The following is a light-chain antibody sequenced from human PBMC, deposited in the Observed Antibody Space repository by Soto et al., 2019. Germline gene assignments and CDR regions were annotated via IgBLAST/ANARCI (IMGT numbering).Light chain of an antibody. V-gene: IGKV1-39*01. CDR1: QSISNY. J-gene: IGKJ4*01. CDR2: AAS. CDR3: QQCYRSPLT. Sequence: DIQMTQSPSTLSASVGDRVTITCRAIQSISNYSNWYQQQPGKAPKLRIYAASSLHSEIPSRFSGSGSGTDFTLTISSLQPEDFATSYCQQCYRSPLTFGGGTKVEIK.